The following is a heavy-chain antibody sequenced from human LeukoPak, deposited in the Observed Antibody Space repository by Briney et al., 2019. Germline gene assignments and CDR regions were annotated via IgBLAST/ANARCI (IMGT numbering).Heavy chain of an antibody. V-gene: IGHV3-23*01. J-gene: IGHJ4*02. CDR1: GFTFSNYA. Sequence: PGGSLRLSCAASGFTFSNYAMSWVRQAPGKGLDWVSGISGSGGNTYYADSVKGRFTLSRGNSQNTLYLHMNSLRAEDTAVYYCAKRDNTGWYYFDYWGQGTLVTVSS. D-gene: IGHD6-19*01. CDR3: AKRDNTGWYYFDY. CDR2: ISGSGGNT.